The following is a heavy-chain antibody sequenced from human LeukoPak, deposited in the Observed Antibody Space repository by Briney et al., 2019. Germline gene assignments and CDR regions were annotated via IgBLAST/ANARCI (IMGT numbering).Heavy chain of an antibody. D-gene: IGHD6-13*01. J-gene: IGHJ4*02. Sequence: PGGSLRLSCAASGFTFSTYWMHWVRQGPGKGLVWVSRINSDGSSTSYADSVQGRFTISRDNAKNTLYLQMNSLRAEDTAVFYCAREDYSSTPGPFDYWGQGTLVTVSS. V-gene: IGHV3-74*01. CDR3: AREDYSSTPGPFDY. CDR1: GFTFSTYW. CDR2: INSDGSST.